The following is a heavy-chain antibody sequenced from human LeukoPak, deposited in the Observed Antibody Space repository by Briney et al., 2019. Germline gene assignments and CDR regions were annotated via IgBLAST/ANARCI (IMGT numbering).Heavy chain of an antibody. J-gene: IGHJ4*02. V-gene: IGHV4-34*01. CDR3: ARHVEQRLTPFDY. CDR1: GGPFSGYY. CDR2: INHSGSA. Sequence: SETLSLTCAVYGGPFSGYYWSWIRQPPGKGLEWIGEINHSGSANYNPSLKSRVTISVDTSKNQFSLKLSSVTAADTAVYYCARHVEQRLTPFDYWGQGILVTVSS. D-gene: IGHD6-19*01.